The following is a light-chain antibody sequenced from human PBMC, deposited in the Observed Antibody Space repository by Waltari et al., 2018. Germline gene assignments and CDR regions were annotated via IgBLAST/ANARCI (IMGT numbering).Light chain of an antibody. CDR2: VNSDGSH. CDR3: QTGGHGTWV. Sequence: LVLTQSPSASASLGASVTLTCTLSSGYSSTVIAWLQQQPGKGPRYLLKVNSDGSHRKGDDIPDRFSASKSGTECYLTISSLQSEDEADYYCQTGGHGTWVFGGGTKLTVL. V-gene: IGLV4-69*01. J-gene: IGLJ3*02. CDR1: SGYSSTV.